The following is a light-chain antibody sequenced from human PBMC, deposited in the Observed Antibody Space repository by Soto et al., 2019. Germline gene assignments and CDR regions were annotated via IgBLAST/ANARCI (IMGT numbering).Light chain of an antibody. J-gene: IGKJ4*01. CDR2: AAS. V-gene: IGKV1-12*02. CDR1: QGLSSY. CDR3: LSGHSRP. Sequence: DIQMTQYPSSVSASVGDRVTITCRASQGLSSYLAWYQQKPGKAPKLLIYAASNLQSGVPSRFRGSGSGTDFALTISSLQPEDFATYFCLSGHSRPFGGGTKVEIK.